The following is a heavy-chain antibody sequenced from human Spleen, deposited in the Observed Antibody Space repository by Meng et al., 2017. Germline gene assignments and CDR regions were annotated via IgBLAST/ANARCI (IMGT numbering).Heavy chain of an antibody. J-gene: IGHJ4*02. D-gene: IGHD1-26*01. CDR2: INQSGST. Sequence: GSLRLSCVVSGGSFSDYYWSWIRQPPGKGLEWIGEINQSGSTNYNPSLESRATISMDKSKNQFSLELTSLTAADTAVYYCAKWAISGRGRFDYWGQGSLVTVSS. CDR1: GGSFSDYY. CDR3: AKWAISGRGRFDY. V-gene: IGHV4-34*01.